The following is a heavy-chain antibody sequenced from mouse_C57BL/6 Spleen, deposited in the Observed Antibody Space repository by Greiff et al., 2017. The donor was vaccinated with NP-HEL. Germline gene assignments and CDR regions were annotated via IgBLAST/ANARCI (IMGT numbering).Heavy chain of an antibody. D-gene: IGHD1-1*01. Sequence: VKLQESGAELVRPGASVTLSCKASGYTFTDYEMHWVKQTPVHGLEWIGAIDPETGGTAYNQKFKGKAILTADKSSSTAYMELRSLTSEDSAVYYCTRCPTTVVAYYFDYWGQGTTLTVSS. V-gene: IGHV1-15*01. CDR1: GYTFTDYE. J-gene: IGHJ2*01. CDR3: TRCPTTVVAYYFDY. CDR2: IDPETGGT.